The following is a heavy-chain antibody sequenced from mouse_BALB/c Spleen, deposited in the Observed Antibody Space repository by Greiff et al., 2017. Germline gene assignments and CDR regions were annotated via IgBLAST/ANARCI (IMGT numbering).Heavy chain of an antibody. V-gene: IGHV5-6-3*01. D-gene: IGHD2-10*02. Sequence: DVHLVESGGGLVQPGGSLKLSCAASGFTFSSYGMSWVRQTPDKRLELVATINSNGGSTYYPDSVKGRFTISRDNAKNTLYLQMSSLKSEDTAMYYCARDKYGNSYAMDYWGQGTSVTVSS. CDR3: ARDKYGNSYAMDY. CDR1: GFTFSSYG. J-gene: IGHJ4*01. CDR2: INSNGGST.